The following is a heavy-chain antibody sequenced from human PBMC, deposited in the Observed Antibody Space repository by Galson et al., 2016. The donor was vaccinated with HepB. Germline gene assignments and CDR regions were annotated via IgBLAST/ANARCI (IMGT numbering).Heavy chain of an antibody. V-gene: IGHV2-5*02. CDR3: AKGAADF. Sequence: PALVKPTQTLTLTCSFSGFSLNSGAVGVGWVRQPPGRALDWLALIYGDDDKFYNPLLRYRLSIARGTSSNEVVLTMTNMDPIDTATYYSAKGAADFWGQGILVTVSS. CDR2: IYGDDDK. J-gene: IGHJ4*02. CDR1: GFSLNSGAVG. D-gene: IGHD1-26*01.